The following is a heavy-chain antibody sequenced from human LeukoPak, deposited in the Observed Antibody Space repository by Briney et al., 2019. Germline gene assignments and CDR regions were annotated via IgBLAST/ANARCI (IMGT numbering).Heavy chain of an antibody. J-gene: IGHJ4*02. CDR2: IYYSGST. V-gene: IGHV4-59*01. CDR1: GGSISSYY. D-gene: IGHD3-3*01. Sequence: SETLSLTCTVSGGSISSYYWSWIRQPPGKGLEWIGYIYYSGSTNYNPSLKSRVTISVDTSKNQFSLKLSSVTAADTAVYYCARVTSNYDFWSGYQYYFDYWGQGTLVTVSS. CDR3: ARVTSNYDFWSGYQYYFDY.